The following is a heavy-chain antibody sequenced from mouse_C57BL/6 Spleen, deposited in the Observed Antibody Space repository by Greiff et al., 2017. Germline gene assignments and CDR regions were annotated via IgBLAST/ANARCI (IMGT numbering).Heavy chain of an antibody. CDR3: ARWRGYDYDGFAY. CDR2: IDPSDSET. CDR1: GYTFTSYW. D-gene: IGHD2-4*01. V-gene: IGHV1-52*01. Sequence: QVQLQQPGAELVRPGSSVKLSCKASGYTFTSYWMHWVKQRPIQGLEWIGNIDPSDSETHYNQKFKDKATLTVDKSSSTAYMQLSSLTSEDSAGYYCARWRGYDYDGFAYWGQGTLVTVSA. J-gene: IGHJ3*01.